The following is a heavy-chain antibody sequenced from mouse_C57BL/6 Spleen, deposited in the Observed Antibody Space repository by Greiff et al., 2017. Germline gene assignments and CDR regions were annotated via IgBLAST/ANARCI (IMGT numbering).Heavy chain of an antibody. CDR1: GYSFTSYY. J-gene: IGHJ3*01. CDR2: IYPGSGNT. CDR3: ARERDGYSFAY. Sequence: VKLQESGPELVKPGASVTISCKASGYSFTSYYIHWVKQRPGQGLEWIGWIYPGSGNTKYNEKFKGKATLTADTSSSTAYMQLSSLTSEDSAVYYCARERDGYSFAYWGQGTLVTVSA. V-gene: IGHV1-66*01. D-gene: IGHD2-3*01.